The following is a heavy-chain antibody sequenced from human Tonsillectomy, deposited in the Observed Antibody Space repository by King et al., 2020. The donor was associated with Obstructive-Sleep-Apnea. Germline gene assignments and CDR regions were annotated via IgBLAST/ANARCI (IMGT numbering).Heavy chain of an antibody. CDR1: GGSISSTNW. D-gene: IGHD2/OR15-2a*01. J-gene: IGHJ4*02. V-gene: IGHV4-4*02. Sequence: VQLQESGPGLVKPSGTLSLTCAVSGGSISSTNWWSWVRQPPGKGLEWIGEIYHSGSTNYNPSLKNLVTLSIDKSENQFSLKLTSMTAADTAVYYCASGNSTSPGYWGQGTLVTVSS. CDR3: ASGNSTSPGY. CDR2: IYHSGST.